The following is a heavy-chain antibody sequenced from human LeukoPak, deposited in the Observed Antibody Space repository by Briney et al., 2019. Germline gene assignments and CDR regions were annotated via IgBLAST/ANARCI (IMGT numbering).Heavy chain of an antibody. J-gene: IGHJ6*02. Sequence: PGGSLRLSWAAAGFSFSAYDMHWVSQAPGKGLEWVSYISSSGSTIYYADSVKGRFTISRDNAKNSLYLQMNSLRAEDTAVYYCARDRGGWYYYYYGMDVWGQGTTVTVSS. CDR3: ARDRGGWYYYYYGMDV. CDR2: ISSSGSTI. CDR1: GFSFSAYD. V-gene: IGHV3-11*01. D-gene: IGHD6-19*01.